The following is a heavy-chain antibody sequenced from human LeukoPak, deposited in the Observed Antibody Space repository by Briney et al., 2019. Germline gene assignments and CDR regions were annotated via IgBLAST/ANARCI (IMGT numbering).Heavy chain of an antibody. V-gene: IGHV3-15*01. CDR1: GGSISSYY. J-gene: IGHJ6*03. Sequence: ETLSLTCTVSGGSISSYYWSWVRQAPGKGLEWVGRIKSKTDGGTTDYAAPVKGRLTISRDDSKNTLYLQMNSLKTEDTAVYYCTTDPDVGSLIYMDVWGKGTTVTVSS. CDR2: IKSKTDGGTT. CDR3: TTDPDVGSLIYMDV. D-gene: IGHD2-15*01.